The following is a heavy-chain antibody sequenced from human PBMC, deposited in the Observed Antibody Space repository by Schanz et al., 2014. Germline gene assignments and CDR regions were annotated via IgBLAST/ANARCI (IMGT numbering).Heavy chain of an antibody. CDR1: GFTFTTFA. V-gene: IGHV3-23*04. CDR3: ARGASRDYFAMDV. D-gene: IGHD3-22*01. J-gene: IGHJ6*02. CDR2: ISDRGDGT. Sequence: EVQLVESGGGLVQPGGSLRVSCAASGFTFTTFAMTWVRQAPGKGLEWVSGISDRGDGTNYGDSVRGRFTISRDTAKNTVFLQMNNLRXXXXXXYYCARGASRDYFAMDVWGQGTTVTVSS.